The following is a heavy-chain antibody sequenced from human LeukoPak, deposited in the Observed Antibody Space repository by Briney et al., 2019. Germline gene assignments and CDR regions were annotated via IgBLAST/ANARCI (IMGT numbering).Heavy chain of an antibody. J-gene: IGHJ4*02. CDR3: ARGYCSGGSCFLFDY. D-gene: IGHD2-15*01. Sequence: PGGSLRLSSAASGFTFDGYGMTWVRQAPGKGLEWVSGINWNGGSTGYADSVKGRFSILRDTAKNSLYLQMNSLRAEDTALYYCARGYCSGGSCFLFDYWGQGTLVTVSS. V-gene: IGHV3-20*03. CDR1: GFTFDGYG. CDR2: INWNGGST.